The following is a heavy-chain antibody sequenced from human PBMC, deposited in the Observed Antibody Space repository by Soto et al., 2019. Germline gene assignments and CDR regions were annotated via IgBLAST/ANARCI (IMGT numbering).Heavy chain of an antibody. Sequence: ASVKVSCKASGYTFTNYAVHWVRQAPGQRLEWMGWINAGNGNTRFSQNLQGRVTITRDTSARTVYMELSSLRSEDTAVYYCSRGHLAVVPVASWFYYMDVWGKGTTVTVSS. CDR3: SRGHLAVVPVASWFYYMDV. CDR1: GYTFTNYA. V-gene: IGHV1-3*01. J-gene: IGHJ6*03. CDR2: INAGNGNT. D-gene: IGHD2-2*01.